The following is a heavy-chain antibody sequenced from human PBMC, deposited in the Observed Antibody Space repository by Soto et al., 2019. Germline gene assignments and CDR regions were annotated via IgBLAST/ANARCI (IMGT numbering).Heavy chain of an antibody. J-gene: IGHJ6*02. CDR1: GFTFDDYA. V-gene: IGHV3-9*01. CDR2: ISANGRRI. Sequence: EVQVVESGGGLVQPGGSLRLSCAASGFTFDDYAMHWVRQAPGKGLEWVSGISANGRRIGYADSVKGRFTISRDNAKNSLYLQMNRLRAEDTALYYCAKDRYSSSAYYYYGMDAWGQGTTVTVSS. D-gene: IGHD6-6*01. CDR3: AKDRYSSSAYYYYGMDA.